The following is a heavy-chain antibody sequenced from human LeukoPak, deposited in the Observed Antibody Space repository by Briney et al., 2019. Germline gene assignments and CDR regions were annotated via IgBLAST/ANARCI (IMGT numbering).Heavy chain of an antibody. J-gene: IGHJ4*02. Sequence: PGGSLRLSCAASGFTFDDYAMHWVRQAPGKGLEWVSGISWNSGSIGYADSVKGRFTISRDNSKNTLYLQMNSLRAEDTAVYYCAKYYYDSSGYYSHFDYWGQGTLVTVSS. CDR2: ISWNSGSI. CDR1: GFTFDDYA. D-gene: IGHD3-22*01. CDR3: AKYYYDSSGYYSHFDY. V-gene: IGHV3-9*01.